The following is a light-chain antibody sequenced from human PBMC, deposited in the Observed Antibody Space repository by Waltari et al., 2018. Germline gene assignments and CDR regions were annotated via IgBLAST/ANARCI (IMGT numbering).Light chain of an antibody. CDR1: SRDVGGHNH. V-gene: IGLV2-14*03. CDR2: DVT. Sequence: QSALTQPASVSGSPGQSIPISCTGTSRDVGGHNHVPWYQQHPGQAPKLLIYDVTKWPSGVSDRFSGSKSGNTASLTISGLQAEDEADYYCNSFTSSTTWVFGGGTRVTVL. J-gene: IGLJ3*02. CDR3: NSFTSSTTWV.